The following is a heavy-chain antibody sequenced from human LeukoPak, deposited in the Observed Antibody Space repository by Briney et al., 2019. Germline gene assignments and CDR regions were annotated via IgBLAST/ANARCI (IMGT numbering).Heavy chain of an antibody. CDR2: IYPNSGGT. Sequence: GASVKVSCKASGYTFNGYYVHWVRQAPGQGLEWMGWIYPNSGGTNYAQKFQGRVTMTRDTSISTAYMELSRLTSDDTAVFYCARSARYSGYEGYYMDVWGKGTTVTISS. V-gene: IGHV1-2*02. CDR1: GYTFNGYY. J-gene: IGHJ6*03. D-gene: IGHD5-12*01. CDR3: ARSARYSGYEGYYMDV.